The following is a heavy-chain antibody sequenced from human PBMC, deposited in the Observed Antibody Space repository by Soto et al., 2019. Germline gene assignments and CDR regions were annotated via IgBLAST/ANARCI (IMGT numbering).Heavy chain of an antibody. V-gene: IGHV1-69*08. J-gene: IGHJ4*02. D-gene: IGHD5-18*01. Sequence: QVQLVQSGAEVRKPGSSLMISCKASGGTFNTYTFSWVRQAPGQGLEGMGSILPILGSINYAPNFQCRLSITADQSTTTAYMELSSLTSHDTAIYYCGRIPRYSFPTSDPLDNWGQGTLVTVSS. CDR2: ILPILGSI. CDR3: GRIPRYSFPTSDPLDN. CDR1: GGTFNTYT.